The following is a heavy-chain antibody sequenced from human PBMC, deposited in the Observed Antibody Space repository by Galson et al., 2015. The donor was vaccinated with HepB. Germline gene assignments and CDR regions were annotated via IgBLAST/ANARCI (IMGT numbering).Heavy chain of an antibody. J-gene: IGHJ4*02. D-gene: IGHD3-10*01. CDR1: GGTFSSYA. CDR3: AREARGYGSGSYYKN. V-gene: IGHV1-69*01. CDR2: IIPIFGTA. Sequence: SGGTFSSYAISWVRQAPGQGLEWMGGIIPIFGTANYAQKFQGRVTITADESTSTAYMELSSLRSEDTAVYYCAREARGYGSGSYYKNWGQGTLVTVSS.